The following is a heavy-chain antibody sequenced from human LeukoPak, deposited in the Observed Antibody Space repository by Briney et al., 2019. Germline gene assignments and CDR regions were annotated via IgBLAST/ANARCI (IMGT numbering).Heavy chain of an antibody. CDR1: GFTFSNYG. CDR3: AKDQWELTYFDY. V-gene: IGHV3-7*03. CDR2: IKQDGSEK. D-gene: IGHD1-26*01. J-gene: IGHJ4*02. Sequence: PGGSLRLSCAASGFTFSNYGMSWVRQAPGKGLEWVASIKQDGSEKFYVDSVKGRFTISRDNSKNTLYLQMNSLRAEDTAVYYCAKDQWELTYFDYWGQGTLVTVSS.